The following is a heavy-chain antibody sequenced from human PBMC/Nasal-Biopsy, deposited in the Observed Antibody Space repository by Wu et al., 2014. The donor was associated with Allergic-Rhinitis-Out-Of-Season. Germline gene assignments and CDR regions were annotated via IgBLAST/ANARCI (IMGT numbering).Heavy chain of an antibody. V-gene: IGHV4-30-4*08. CDR2: IYYSGAT. Sequence: TLSLTCTVSGDPLNIGGYYWSWIRQAPGKGLELIGYIYYSGATDYNPSLKGRITMSVDRSKNQFSLKLKSVTAADTAVYYCASPKDDLPLHGHYGVGFFDCWGPGILVTVSS. J-gene: IGHJ4*01. CDR3: ASPKDDLPLHGHYGVGFFDC. D-gene: IGHD3-3*01. CDR1: GDPLNIGGYY.